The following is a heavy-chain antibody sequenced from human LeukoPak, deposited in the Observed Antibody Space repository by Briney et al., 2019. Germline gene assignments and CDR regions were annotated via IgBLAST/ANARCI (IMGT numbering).Heavy chain of an antibody. CDR3: AKDPITMIPDDAFDI. V-gene: IGHV4-59*01. Sequence: SETLSLTCTVSGGSISSYYWSWIRQPPGKGLEWIGYIYYSGSTNYNPSLKSRVTMSVDTSKNQFSLKLSSVTAADTAVYYCAKDPITMIPDDAFDIWGQGTMVTVSS. D-gene: IGHD3-22*01. J-gene: IGHJ3*02. CDR2: IYYSGST. CDR1: GGSISSYY.